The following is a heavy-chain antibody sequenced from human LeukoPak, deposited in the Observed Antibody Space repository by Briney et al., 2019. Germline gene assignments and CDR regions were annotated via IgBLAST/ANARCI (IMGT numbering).Heavy chain of an antibody. CDR1: GFTFRTYA. V-gene: IGHV3-30-3*01. CDR3: ARDGDTSQWASFDY. Sequence: GRSLRLSCAASGFTFRTYAMHWVRQAPGKGLEWVAVISYGGSNKYYADSVKGRFTISRDNSKNTLYLEMNSLRAEDTAVYYCARDGDTSQWASFDYWGQGTLVTVSS. CDR2: ISYGGSNK. D-gene: IGHD2-2*01. J-gene: IGHJ4*02.